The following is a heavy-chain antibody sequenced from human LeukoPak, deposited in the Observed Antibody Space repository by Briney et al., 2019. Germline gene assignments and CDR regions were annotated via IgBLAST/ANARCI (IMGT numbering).Heavy chain of an antibody. J-gene: IGHJ1*01. V-gene: IGHV4-31*03. CDR1: GGSISSGGYY. D-gene: IGHD4-17*01. Sequence: PSQTMSLTCTVSGGSISSGGYYWSWIRQHPGKGLEWIGYIYYSGSTYYNPSLKSRVTISVDTSKNQFSLKLSSVTAADTAAYYCARVGTVTTKGRYFQHWGQGTLVTVSS. CDR2: IYYSGST. CDR3: ARVGTVTTKGRYFQH.